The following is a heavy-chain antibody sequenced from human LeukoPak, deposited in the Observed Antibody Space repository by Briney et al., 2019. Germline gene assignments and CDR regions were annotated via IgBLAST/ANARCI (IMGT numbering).Heavy chain of an antibody. CDR1: GFTFSSYS. D-gene: IGHD3-22*01. Sequence: GGSLRLSCAASGFTFSSYSMNWVRQAPGKGLEWVSSISSSSSYIYYADSVKGRFTISRDNAKNSLYLQMNSLRAEDTAVYYCAARYYDSSGYYFPLLYWGQGTLVTVSS. V-gene: IGHV3-21*01. CDR3: AARYYDSSGYYFPLLY. J-gene: IGHJ4*02. CDR2: ISSSSSYI.